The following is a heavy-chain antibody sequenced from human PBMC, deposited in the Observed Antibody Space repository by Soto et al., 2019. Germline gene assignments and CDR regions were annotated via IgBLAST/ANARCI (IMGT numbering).Heavy chain of an antibody. CDR3: ARDTKEDGVDY. CDR1: GGSISSGGYY. D-gene: IGHD3-16*01. Sequence: PSETLSLTCTVSGGSISSGGYYWSWIRQHPGKGLEWIGYIYYSGSTYYNPSLKSRVTISVDTSKNQFSLKLSSVTAADTAVYYCARDTKEDGVDYWGQGTLVTVS. CDR2: IYYSGST. J-gene: IGHJ4*02. V-gene: IGHV4-31*03.